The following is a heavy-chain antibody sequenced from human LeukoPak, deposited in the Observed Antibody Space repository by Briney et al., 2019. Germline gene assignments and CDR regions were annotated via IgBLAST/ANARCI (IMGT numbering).Heavy chain of an antibody. CDR3: AKVLHPIFGELFDY. Sequence: GGSLRLSCAASGFTFSSYAMSWVRQAPGKGLEWVSAISGSGGSTYYADSVKGRFTISRDNSKNTLYLQMNSLRAEDTAVYCCAKVLHPIFGELFDYWGQGTLVTVSS. J-gene: IGHJ4*02. CDR1: GFTFSSYA. V-gene: IGHV3-23*01. D-gene: IGHD3-3*01. CDR2: ISGSGGST.